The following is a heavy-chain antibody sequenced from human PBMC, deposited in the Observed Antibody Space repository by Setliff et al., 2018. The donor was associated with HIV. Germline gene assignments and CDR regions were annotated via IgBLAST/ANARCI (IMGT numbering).Heavy chain of an antibody. Sequence: ASVKVSCKTSGYTFNNYGINWVRQAPGLGLEWMGWISGYNGNTNYAQKLQGRVTMTTDTSTSTAYMELRSLRSDDTAVYYCARDLGYYYYMDVWGKGTTVTVSS. CDR2: ISGYNGNT. J-gene: IGHJ6*03. CDR3: ARDLGYYYYMDV. V-gene: IGHV1-18*01. CDR1: GYTFNNYG.